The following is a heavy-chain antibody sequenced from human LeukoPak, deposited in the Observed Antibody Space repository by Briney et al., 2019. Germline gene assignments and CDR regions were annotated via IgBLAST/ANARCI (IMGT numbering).Heavy chain of an antibody. J-gene: IGHJ6*03. CDR3: ARASKVGAPRGGYYYYYMDV. CDR2: ISYDGSNQ. Sequence: PRRSLRPSCAASGFTFSSYAMHSGRQAPGKGLEWVAVISYDGSNQYYADSVKGRFTISRDNSKNTLYLQMNSLRAEDTAVYYCARASKVGAPRGGYYYYYMDVWGKGTTVTVSS. D-gene: IGHD1-26*01. CDR1: GFTFSSYA. V-gene: IGHV3-30*04.